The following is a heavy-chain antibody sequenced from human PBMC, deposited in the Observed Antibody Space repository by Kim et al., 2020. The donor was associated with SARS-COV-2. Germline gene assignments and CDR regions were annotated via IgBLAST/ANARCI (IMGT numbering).Heavy chain of an antibody. Sequence: GGSLRLSCAASGFTFDDYAMHWVRQAPGKGLEWVSGISWNSGSIGYADSVKGRFTISRDNAKNSLYLQMNSLRAEDTALYYCAKDIYSSSWTMRRSVAFDIWGQGTMVTVSS. CDR2: ISWNSGSI. D-gene: IGHD6-13*01. J-gene: IGHJ3*02. V-gene: IGHV3-9*01. CDR1: GFTFDDYA. CDR3: AKDIYSSSWTMRRSVAFDI.